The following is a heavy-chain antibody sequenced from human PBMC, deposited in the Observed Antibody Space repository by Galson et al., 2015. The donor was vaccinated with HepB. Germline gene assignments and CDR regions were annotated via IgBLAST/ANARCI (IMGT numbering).Heavy chain of an antibody. J-gene: IGHJ4*02. V-gene: IGHV3-9*01. CDR2: ISWNGGSL. Sequence: SLRLSCAGSGFSFTDYAMHWVRQAPGKGLEWVPSISWNGGSLGYADSVRGRFTISRDNAKNSLYLHMSNLRPEDTALYYCAKDSGSGSYYSWGYFDSWGQGSLATVSS. CDR1: GFSFTDYA. D-gene: IGHD3-10*01. CDR3: AKDSGSGSYYSWGYFDS.